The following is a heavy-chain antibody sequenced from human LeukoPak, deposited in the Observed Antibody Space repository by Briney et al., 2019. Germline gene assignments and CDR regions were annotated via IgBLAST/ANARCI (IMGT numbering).Heavy chain of an antibody. J-gene: IGHJ4*02. D-gene: IGHD5-18*01. CDR3: ARGGTSGYSYGYYFDY. CDR2: IIPIFGTA. V-gene: IGHV1-69*13. CDR1: GYTFTSYY. Sequence: GASVTVSCTASGYTFTSYYMHWVRQAPGQGLEWMGGIIPIFGTANYAQKFQGRVTITADESTSTAYMELSSLRPEGTAVYYCARGGTSGYSYGYYFDYWGQGTLVTVSS.